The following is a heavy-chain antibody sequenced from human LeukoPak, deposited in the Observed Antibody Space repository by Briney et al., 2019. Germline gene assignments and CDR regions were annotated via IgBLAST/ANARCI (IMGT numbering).Heavy chain of an antibody. CDR2: INHSGST. CDR3: ARPRLPYSSSWYPRSYFDY. V-gene: IGHV4-34*01. D-gene: IGHD6-13*01. J-gene: IGHJ4*02. Sequence: SETLSLTCTVSDGSISGYSWSWIRQPPGKGLEWIGEINHSGSTNYNPSLKSRVTISVDTSKNQFSLKLSSVTAADTAVYYCARPRLPYSSSWYPRSYFDYWGQGTLVTVSS. CDR1: DGSISGYS.